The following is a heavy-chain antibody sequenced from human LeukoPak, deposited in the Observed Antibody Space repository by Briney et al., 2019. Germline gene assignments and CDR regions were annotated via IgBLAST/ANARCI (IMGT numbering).Heavy chain of an antibody. CDR1: GFTFSSYA. Sequence: GGSLRLSCAASGFTFSSYAMSWVRQAPGKGLEWVSAISGSGGSTYYADSVRGRFTISRDNSKNTLYLQMNSLRAEDTAVYYCAKDWFGELFVDYWGQGTLVTVSS. CDR3: AKDWFGELFVDY. CDR2: ISGSGGST. D-gene: IGHD3-10*01. V-gene: IGHV3-23*01. J-gene: IGHJ4*02.